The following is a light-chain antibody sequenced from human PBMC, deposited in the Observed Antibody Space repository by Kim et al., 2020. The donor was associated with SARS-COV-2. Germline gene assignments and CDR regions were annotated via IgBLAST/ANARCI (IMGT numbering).Light chain of an antibody. CDR1: HSVSSSY. Sequence: SPGAAVTLSCRASHSVSSSYIAWYQQKAGQAPRLLIYGASIRATGIPDRFSGSGSGTDFTLTISRLEPEDFAVYYCQQYGLSIFTFGPGTKVDIK. J-gene: IGKJ3*01. V-gene: IGKV3-20*01. CDR3: QQYGLSIFT. CDR2: GAS.